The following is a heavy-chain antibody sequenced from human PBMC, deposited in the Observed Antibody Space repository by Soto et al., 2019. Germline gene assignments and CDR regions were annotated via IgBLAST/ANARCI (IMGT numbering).Heavy chain of an antibody. J-gene: IGHJ4*02. D-gene: IGHD2-2*02. CDR3: AKDGNYCSSTSCYTNY. Sequence: QVQLVESGGGVVQPGRSLRLSCAASGFTFSSYGMHWVRQAPGKGLEWVAVISFDGSNKYYADSVKGRFTISRDNSKNTLYLQMNSLRAEDTAVHYCAKDGNYCSSTSCYTNYWGQGTLVTVSS. CDR2: ISFDGSNK. V-gene: IGHV3-30*18. CDR1: GFTFSSYG.